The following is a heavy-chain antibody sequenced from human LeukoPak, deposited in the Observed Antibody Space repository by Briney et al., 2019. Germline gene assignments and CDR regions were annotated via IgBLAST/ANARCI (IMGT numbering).Heavy chain of an antibody. V-gene: IGHV3-15*01. J-gene: IGHJ6*02. CDR2: IKSKTDGGIT. CDR3: TTGPFDYYGSASYLANGMDV. D-gene: IGHD3-10*01. CDR1: GFTFRNAW. Sequence: GGSLRLSCAASGFTFRNAWMSWVRQAPGKGLEWVGRIKSKTDGGITDYTAPVKGRFTISRDDSKNTLYLQMNSLKIEDTAVYYCTTGPFDYYGSASYLANGMDVWGQGTTVTVSS.